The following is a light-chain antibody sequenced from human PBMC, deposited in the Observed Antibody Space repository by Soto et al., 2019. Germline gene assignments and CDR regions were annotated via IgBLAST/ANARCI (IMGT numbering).Light chain of an antibody. Sequence: DIQMTQSPSSLSESVGDRVTISCRSSQIISTYLNWYQQKPGTAPRLLISRASTVQSGVPPRFSGSGSGRDFTLTISSLRPEDIGTYXCQQSYSSPWTFGPGTRVEI. CDR3: QQSYSSPWT. CDR2: RAS. J-gene: IGKJ1*01. CDR1: QIISTY. V-gene: IGKV1-39*01.